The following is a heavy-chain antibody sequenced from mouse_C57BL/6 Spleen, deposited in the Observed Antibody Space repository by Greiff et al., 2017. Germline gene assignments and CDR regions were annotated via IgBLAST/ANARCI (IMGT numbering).Heavy chain of an antibody. Sequence: QVQLQQPGAELVKPGASVKMSCKASGYTFTSYWITWVKQRPGQGLEWIGDIYPGSGSTNYNEKFKSKATLTVDTSSSTAYMQLSSLTSEDSAVYYCASFYDYDVGFAYGGQGTLVTVSA. CDR3: ASFYDYDVGFAY. D-gene: IGHD2-4*01. CDR2: IYPGSGST. V-gene: IGHV1-55*01. J-gene: IGHJ3*01. CDR1: GYTFTSYW.